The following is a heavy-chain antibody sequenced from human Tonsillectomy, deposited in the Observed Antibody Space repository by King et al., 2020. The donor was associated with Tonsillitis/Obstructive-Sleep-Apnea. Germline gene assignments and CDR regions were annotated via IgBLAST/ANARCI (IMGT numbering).Heavy chain of an antibody. J-gene: IGHJ3*02. CDR3: ARGLPADDDAFDI. CDR2: ISSDGSNK. V-gene: IGHV3-30*04. Sequence: VQLVESGGGVVQPGRSLRLSCAGSEFTFSSYALHWVRQAPGQGLEWVAVISSDGSNKYYADSVKGRFTISIDISKNTLYLQMNSLRAEDTAVFYCARGLPADDDAFDIWGQGTMVTVSS. D-gene: IGHD2-2*01. CDR1: EFTFSSYA.